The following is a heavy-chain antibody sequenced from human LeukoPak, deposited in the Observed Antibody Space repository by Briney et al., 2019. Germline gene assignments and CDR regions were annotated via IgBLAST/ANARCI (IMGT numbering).Heavy chain of an antibody. J-gene: IGHJ5*02. CDR2: INGGGVNT. Sequence: GGSLRLSCAASGFTFSSYAMSWVRQAPGKGLEWVSTINGGGVNTHYADSVGGRFTISRDNSKNTLYLQMNSLRAEDTAVYYCAKDAVAAAGTVSWFDPWGQGTLVTVSS. CDR1: GFTFSSYA. D-gene: IGHD6-13*01. CDR3: AKDAVAAAGTVSWFDP. V-gene: IGHV3-23*01.